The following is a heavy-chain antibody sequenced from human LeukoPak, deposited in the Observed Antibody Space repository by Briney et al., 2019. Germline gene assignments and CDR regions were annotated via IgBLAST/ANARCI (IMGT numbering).Heavy chain of an antibody. CDR1: GFTFSSYE. V-gene: IGHV3-48*03. D-gene: IGHD4-17*01. J-gene: IGHJ4*02. CDR3: AREGGTTVKITFDY. CDR2: ISSSGSTI. Sequence: LPGGSLRLSCAASGFTFSSYEMNWVRQAPGKGLEWVSYISSSGSTIYYADSVKGRFTISRDNAKNSLYLQMNSLRDEDTAVYYRAREGGTTVKITFDYWGQGTLVTVSS.